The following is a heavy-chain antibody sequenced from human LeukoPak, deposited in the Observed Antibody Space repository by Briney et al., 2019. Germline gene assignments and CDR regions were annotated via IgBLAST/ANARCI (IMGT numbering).Heavy chain of an antibody. CDR3: ASSLSKTSPGRRSVPTDY. CDR1: GGSVSSVSYY. Sequence: SETLSLTCTVSGGSVSSVSYYWSWIRQPPGKGLEWIGEINHSGSTNYNPSLKSRVTISVDTSKNQFSLKLSSVTAADTAVYYCASSLSKTSPGRRSVPTDYWGQGTLVTVSS. J-gene: IGHJ4*02. D-gene: IGHD3-10*01. CDR2: INHSGST. V-gene: IGHV4-39*07.